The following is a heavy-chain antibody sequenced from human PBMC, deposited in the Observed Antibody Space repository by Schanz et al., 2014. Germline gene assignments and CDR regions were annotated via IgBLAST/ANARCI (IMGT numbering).Heavy chain of an antibody. J-gene: IGHJ3*02. CDR2: MNESHSTI. CDR3: SKSDAFDI. V-gene: IGHV3-74*01. Sequence: EVQLVESGGGLVQPGGSLRLSCGSSGFTFSPYWMHWVRQAPGKGLEWVSAMNESHSTIYYADSVRGRFTISRDNAKNTMYLQMNSLRAEGTAVYYCSKSDAFDIWGQGTMVTVSS. CDR1: GFTFSPYW.